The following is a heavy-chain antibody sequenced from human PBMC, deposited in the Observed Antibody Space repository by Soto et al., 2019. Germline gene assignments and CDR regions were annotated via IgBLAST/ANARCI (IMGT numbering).Heavy chain of an antibody. CDR2: ISWNSGSI. CDR1: GFTFDDYA. V-gene: IGHV3-9*01. D-gene: IGHD4-17*01. CDR3: AKDYTVTPVGWFDP. Sequence: EVQLVESGGGLVQPGRSLRLSCAASGFTFDDYAMHWVRQAPGKGLEWVSGISWNSGSIGYADSVKGRFTISRDNAKNSLYLQMHRLRAEDTALYYCAKDYTVTPVGWFDPWGQGTLVTVSS. J-gene: IGHJ5*02.